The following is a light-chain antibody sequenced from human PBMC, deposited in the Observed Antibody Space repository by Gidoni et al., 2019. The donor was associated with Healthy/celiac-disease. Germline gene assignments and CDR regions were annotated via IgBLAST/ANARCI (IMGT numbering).Light chain of an antibody. CDR1: QSVSSY. J-gene: IGKJ4*01. CDR3: RQRSNWPLT. Sequence: EIALTQSPATLSLSPGERATISCRASQSVSSYLAWYQQKPGQAPRRLIYDAANRATGIPDRFSGSRSGTDFTLTISSLEPEDFAVYYCRQRSNWPLTFXGXTKVEIK. CDR2: DAA. V-gene: IGKV3-11*01.